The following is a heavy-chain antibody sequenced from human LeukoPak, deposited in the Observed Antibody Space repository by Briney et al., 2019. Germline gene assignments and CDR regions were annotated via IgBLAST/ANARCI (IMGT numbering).Heavy chain of an antibody. CDR2: MNPISGET. CDR1: GYTFTAYY. D-gene: IGHD6-13*01. V-gene: IGHV1-2*02. Sequence: ASVKVSCKASGYTFTAYYMHWMRQAPGQGLEWMGWMNPISGETNCAQKFQGRVTMTRDTSIGTAYMELSTLRSDDTAIYYCARPPLTAGVPFDYWCQGTLVTVSS. J-gene: IGHJ4*02. CDR3: ARPPLTAGVPFDY.